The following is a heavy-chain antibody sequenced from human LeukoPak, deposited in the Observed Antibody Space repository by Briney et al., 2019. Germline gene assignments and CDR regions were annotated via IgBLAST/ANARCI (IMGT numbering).Heavy chain of an antibody. Sequence: SETLSLTCTVSGGSISSYYWSWIRQPPGKGLEWIGYIYYSGSTNYNPSLKSRVTISVDTSKNQFSLKLSSVTAADTAVYYCARDGDYYDRSGYCFDYWGQGTLVTVSS. D-gene: IGHD3-22*01. CDR2: IYYSGST. V-gene: IGHV4-59*01. J-gene: IGHJ4*02. CDR1: GGSISSYY. CDR3: ARDGDYYDRSGYCFDY.